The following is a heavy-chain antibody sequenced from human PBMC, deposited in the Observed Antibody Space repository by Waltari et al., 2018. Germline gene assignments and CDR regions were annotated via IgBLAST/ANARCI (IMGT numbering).Heavy chain of an antibody. V-gene: IGHV3-23*03. CDR3: VKGIWTSAASYYAGLDV. Sequence: EVQVLESGGDLVQPGGSLRLSCAASGFSFSTYGMSWVGQGPGKGLEWVSGIHNDGSRTYYVDSVKGRFTISRDNSKNTMSLQMNSLRAEDTGIYYCVKGIWTSAASYYAGLDVWGQGTTVTVSS. D-gene: IGHD3-22*01. J-gene: IGHJ6*02. CDR2: IHNDGSRT. CDR1: GFSFSTYG.